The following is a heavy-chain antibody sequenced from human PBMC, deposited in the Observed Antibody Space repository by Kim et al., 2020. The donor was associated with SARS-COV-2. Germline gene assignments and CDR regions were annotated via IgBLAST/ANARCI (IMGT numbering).Heavy chain of an antibody. D-gene: IGHD2-8*01. J-gene: IGHJ2*01. V-gene: IGHV3-48*03. Sequence: GGSLRLSCAASGSTFSSYAMNWVRQAPGKGLEWVSYISSSGSTIYYADSVKGRFTISRDNAKNSLYLQMNSLRAEDTAVYYCARVALDCTNGVCYIEGLWYFDLWGRGTLVTVSS. CDR3: ARVALDCTNGVCYIEGLWYFDL. CDR1: GSTFSSYA. CDR2: ISSSGSTI.